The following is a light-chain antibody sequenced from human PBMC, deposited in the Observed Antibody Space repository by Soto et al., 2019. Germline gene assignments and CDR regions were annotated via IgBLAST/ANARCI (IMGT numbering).Light chain of an antibody. V-gene: IGKV3-11*01. CDR3: QQRSNWPTWT. CDR2: DAS. CDR1: QSVSSN. J-gene: IGKJ1*01. Sequence: EIVMTQSRATLSVSPGYRATLSCMASQSVSSNLAWYQQKPGQAPRLFVYDASNRATGIPARFSGSGSGTDFTLTISSLETQDFAVYYCQQRSNWPTWTFGQGTKVDIK.